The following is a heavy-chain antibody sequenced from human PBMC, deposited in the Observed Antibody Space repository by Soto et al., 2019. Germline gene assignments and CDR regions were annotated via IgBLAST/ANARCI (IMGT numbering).Heavy chain of an antibody. CDR1: GFTFSSYS. J-gene: IGHJ3*02. V-gene: IGHV3-21*01. CDR2: ISSSSSYI. Sequence: EVQLVESGGGLVKPGGSLRLSCAASGFTFSSYSMNWVRQAPGKGLEWVSSISSSSSYIYYADSVKGRFTISRDNAKNSLYLEMNSLRAEDTAMYYWARVSNRNCGCDCYDAFEIWGQGTMVTVSS. D-gene: IGHD2-21*02. CDR3: ARVSNRNCGCDCYDAFEI.